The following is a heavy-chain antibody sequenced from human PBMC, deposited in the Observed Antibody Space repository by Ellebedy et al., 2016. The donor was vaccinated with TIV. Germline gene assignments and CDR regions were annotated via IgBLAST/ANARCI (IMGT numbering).Heavy chain of an antibody. J-gene: IGHJ4*02. Sequence: SETLSLTCAVSGDSISSSNWWTWVRQPPGKGLEWIGEIYYSGSTYYNPSLKSRITISVDTSKNQFSLKLSSVTAADTAVYYCARIVGATTKGGRYFDYWGQGTLVTVSS. CDR1: GDSISSSNW. CDR3: ARIVGATTKGGRYFDY. CDR2: IYYSGST. V-gene: IGHV4-4*02. D-gene: IGHD1-26*01.